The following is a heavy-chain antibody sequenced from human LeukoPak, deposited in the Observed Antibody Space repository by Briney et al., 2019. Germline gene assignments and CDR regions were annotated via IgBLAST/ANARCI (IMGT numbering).Heavy chain of an antibody. V-gene: IGHV3-30*18. CDR1: GFTVSSNN. D-gene: IGHD3-9*01. CDR2: ISYDGSNK. Sequence: LGGSLRLSCAASGFTVSSNNMNWVRQAPGKGLEWVAVISYDGSNKYYADSVKGRFTISRDNSKNTLYLQMNSLRAEDTAVYYCAKDRSTSNILTGYQDNWGQGTLVTVSS. J-gene: IGHJ4*02. CDR3: AKDRSTSNILTGYQDN.